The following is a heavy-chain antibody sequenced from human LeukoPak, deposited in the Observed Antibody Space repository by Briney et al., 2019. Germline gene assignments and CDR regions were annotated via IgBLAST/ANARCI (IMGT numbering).Heavy chain of an antibody. Sequence: GASVKVSCKASGYTFTSYYMHWVRQAPGQGLEWMGTINPSGGSTSYAQKFQGRVTMTRDTSTSTVYMELSSLRSEDTAVYYCARVGGYCSSTSCYTRPRFQHWGQGTLVTVSS. CDR2: INPSGGST. CDR3: ARVGGYCSSTSCYTRPRFQH. D-gene: IGHD2-2*02. J-gene: IGHJ1*01. CDR1: GYTFTSYY. V-gene: IGHV1-46*03.